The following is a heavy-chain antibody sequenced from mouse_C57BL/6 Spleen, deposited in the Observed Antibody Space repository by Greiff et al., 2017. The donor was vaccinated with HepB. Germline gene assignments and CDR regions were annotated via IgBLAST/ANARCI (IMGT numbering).Heavy chain of an antibody. CDR1: GYTFTSYW. Sequence: VQLQQPGAELVKPGASVKLSCKASGYTFTSYWMHWVKQRPGRGLEWIGRIDPNSGGTKYNEKFKSKATLTVDKPSSTAYMQRSSLTSEDSAVYYCATGSSPAWVAYWGQGTLVTVSA. CDR2: IDPNSGGT. J-gene: IGHJ3*01. CDR3: ATGSSPAWVAY. V-gene: IGHV1-72*01. D-gene: IGHD1-1*01.